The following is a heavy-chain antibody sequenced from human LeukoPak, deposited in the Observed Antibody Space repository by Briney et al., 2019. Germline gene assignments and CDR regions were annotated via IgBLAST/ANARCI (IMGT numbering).Heavy chain of an antibody. CDR3: AKVYTRSGRFLEWLFLYYYYYYMDV. V-gene: IGHV3-30*02. CDR2: IRYDGSNK. Sequence: GGSLRLSCAASGFTFSSYGMHWVRQAPGKGLEWVAFIRYDGSNKYYADSVKGRFTISRDYSKNTLYLQMNSLRAEDTAVYYCAKVYTRSGRFLEWLFLYYYYYYMDVWGKGTTVTVSS. J-gene: IGHJ6*03. D-gene: IGHD3-3*01. CDR1: GFTFSSYG.